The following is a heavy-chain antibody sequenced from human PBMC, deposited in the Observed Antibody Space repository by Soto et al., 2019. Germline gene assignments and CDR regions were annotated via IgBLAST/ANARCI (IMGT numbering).Heavy chain of an antibody. CDR2: ISGSGNTI. V-gene: IGHV3-11*01. J-gene: IGHJ5*02. CDR1: GFTFRDYY. CDR3: ERDPRRITMVRGLLSWFDP. Sequence: QVQLVESGGGLAKPGRSLRLSCAASGFTFRDYYMSWIRQAPGKGLEWVSYISGSGNTIYYADSVKGRFTISRDNAKNSLYLQMNSLRAEGTAMYYCERDPRRITMVRGLLSWFDPWGQGTLVTVSS. D-gene: IGHD3-10*01.